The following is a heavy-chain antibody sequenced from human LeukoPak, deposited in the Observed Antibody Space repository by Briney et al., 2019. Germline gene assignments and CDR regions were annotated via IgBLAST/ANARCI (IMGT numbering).Heavy chain of an antibody. CDR2: MNPNSGNT. CDR1: GYTFTSYD. D-gene: IGHD1-26*01. V-gene: IGHV1-8*03. Sequence: WASVKVSCKASGYTFTSYDINWVRQATGQGLEWMGWMNPNSGNTGYAQKFQGRVTITRNTSISTAYMELSSLRSEDTAVYYCARGRCGSACYYYYMDVWGKGTTVTVPS. J-gene: IGHJ6*03. CDR3: ARGRCGSACYYYYMDV.